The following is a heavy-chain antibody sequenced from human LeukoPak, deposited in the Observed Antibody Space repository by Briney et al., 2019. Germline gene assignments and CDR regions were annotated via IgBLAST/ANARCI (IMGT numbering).Heavy chain of an antibody. Sequence: GGSLRLSCAASGFTVGSNYMSWVRQAPGKGLEWVSVIYSGGSTYYADSVKGRFTISRDNSKNTLYLQMNSLRAEDTAVYYCARGVTPYYFDYWGQGTLVTVSS. D-gene: IGHD2-21*02. CDR2: IYSGGST. CDR1: GFTVGSNY. J-gene: IGHJ4*02. V-gene: IGHV3-53*01. CDR3: ARGVTPYYFDY.